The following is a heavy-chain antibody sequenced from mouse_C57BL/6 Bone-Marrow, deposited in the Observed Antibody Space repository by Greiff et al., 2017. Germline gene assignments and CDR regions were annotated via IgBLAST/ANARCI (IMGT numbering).Heavy chain of an antibody. D-gene: IGHD1-1*01. J-gene: IGHJ3*01. CDR1: GYTFTSYG. CDR3: ALYYYGRGFAY. V-gene: IGHV1-81*01. Sequence: QVQLQQSGAELARPGASVKLSCKASGYTFTSYGISWVKQRTGQGLEWIGEIFPRSGNTYYNEKFKGKATLTADESSSTAYMELRSLTSEDSAVYFCALYYYGRGFAYWGQGTLVTVSA. CDR2: IFPRSGNT.